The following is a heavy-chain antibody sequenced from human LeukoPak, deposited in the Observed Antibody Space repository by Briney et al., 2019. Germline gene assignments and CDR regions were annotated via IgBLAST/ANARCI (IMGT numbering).Heavy chain of an antibody. CDR1: GYTFTGYY. J-gene: IGHJ4*02. CDR2: INPNSGGT. D-gene: IGHD3-22*01. CDR3: ARVFYDSSGPFDY. Sequence: ASVKVSCKASGYTFTGYYMHWVRQAPGQGLDWMGRINPNSGGTNYAQKFQGRVTMTRDTSISTAYMELSRLRSDDTAVYYCARVFYDSSGPFDYWGQGTLVTVFS. V-gene: IGHV1-2*06.